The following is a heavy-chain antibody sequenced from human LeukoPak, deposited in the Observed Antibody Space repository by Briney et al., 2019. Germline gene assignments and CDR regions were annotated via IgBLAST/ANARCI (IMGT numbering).Heavy chain of an antibody. CDR1: GFTFSSYE. Sequence: PGGSLRLSCAASGFTFSSYEMNWVRQAPGKGLEWVSYISSSGSTIYYADSVKGRFTISRDNAKNSLYLQMNSLRAEDTAVYYCARVGRVPMDTAIDYWGQGTLVTVSS. CDR2: ISSSGSTI. V-gene: IGHV3-48*03. D-gene: IGHD5-18*01. J-gene: IGHJ4*02. CDR3: ARVGRVPMDTAIDY.